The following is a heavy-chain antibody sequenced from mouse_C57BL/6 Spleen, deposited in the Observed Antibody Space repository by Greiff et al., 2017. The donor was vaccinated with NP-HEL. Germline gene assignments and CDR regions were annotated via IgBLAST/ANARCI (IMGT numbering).Heavy chain of an antibody. CDR2: ISYDGSN. CDR1: GYSITSGYY. J-gene: IGHJ3*01. V-gene: IGHV3-6*01. Sequence: ESGPGLVKPSQSLSLTCSVTGYSITSGYYWNWIRQFPGNKLEWMGYISYDGSNNYNPSLKNRISITRDTSKNQFFLKLNSVTTEDTATYYCARFSSFAYWGQGTLVTVSA. D-gene: IGHD6-2*01. CDR3: ARFSSFAY.